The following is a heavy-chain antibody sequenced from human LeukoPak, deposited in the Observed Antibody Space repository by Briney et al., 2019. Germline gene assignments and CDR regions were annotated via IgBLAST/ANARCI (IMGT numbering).Heavy chain of an antibody. CDR1: GYTFTSYY. J-gene: IGHJ6*03. V-gene: IGHV1-46*01. CDR3: ARDFTRIPDYGDYYYYYYMDV. Sequence: ASVKVSCKASGYTFTSYYMHWVRQAPGQGLEWMGIINPSGGSTSYAQKFQGRVTMTRDTSTSTVYMELSSLRSEDTAVYYCARDFTRIPDYGDYYYYYYMDVWGKGTTVTVSS. CDR2: INPSGGST. D-gene: IGHD4-17*01.